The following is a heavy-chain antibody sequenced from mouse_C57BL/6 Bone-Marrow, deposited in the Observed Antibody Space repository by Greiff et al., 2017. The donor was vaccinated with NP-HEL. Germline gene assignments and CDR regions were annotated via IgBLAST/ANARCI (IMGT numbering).Heavy chain of an antibody. CDR2: IHPNSGST. CDR1: GYTFTSYW. CDR3: AEYYYSTVEFDY. V-gene: IGHV1-64*01. D-gene: IGHD1-1*01. J-gene: IGHJ2*01. Sequence: QVQLQQPGAELVKPGASVKLSCKASGYTFTSYWMHWVKQRPGQGLEWIGMIHPNSGSTNYNEKFKSKATLTVDKSSSTAYMQLSSLTSEDSAVDYSAEYYYSTVEFDYWGQGTTLTVSS.